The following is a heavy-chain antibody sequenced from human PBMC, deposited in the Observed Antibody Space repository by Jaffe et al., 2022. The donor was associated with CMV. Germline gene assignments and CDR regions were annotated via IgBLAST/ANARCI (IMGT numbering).Heavy chain of an antibody. V-gene: IGHV3-21*01. J-gene: IGHJ4*02. Sequence: EVQLVESGGGLVKPGGSLRLSCAASGFTFSSYSMNWVRQAPGKGLEWVSSISSSSSYIYYADSVKGRFTISRDNAKNSLYLQMNSLRAEDTAVYYCARELAYCGGDCYPGDPPGYWGQGTLVTVSS. D-gene: IGHD2-21*02. CDR3: ARELAYCGGDCYPGDPPGY. CDR1: GFTFSSYS. CDR2: ISSSSSYI.